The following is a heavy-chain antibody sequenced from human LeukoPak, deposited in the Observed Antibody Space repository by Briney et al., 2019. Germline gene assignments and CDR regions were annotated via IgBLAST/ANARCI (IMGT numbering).Heavy chain of an antibody. CDR1: GFTFSSYS. CDR3: ARGSEDIVVVVAATVYNWFDP. J-gene: IGHJ5*02. CDR2: ISSSSSYI. D-gene: IGHD2-15*01. V-gene: IGHV3-21*01. Sequence: PGGSLRLSCAASGFTFSSYSMNWVRQAPGKGLEWVSSISSSSSYIYYADSVKGRFTISRDNAKNSLYLQMNSLRAEDTAVYYCARGSEDIVVVVAATVYNWFDPWGQGTLVTVSS.